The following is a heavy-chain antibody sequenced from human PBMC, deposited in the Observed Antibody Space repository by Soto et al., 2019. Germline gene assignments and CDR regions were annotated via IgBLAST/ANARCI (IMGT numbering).Heavy chain of an antibody. CDR3: ARTFYGDYVDYYYYMDV. Sequence: SETLSLTCSVSGGSISISNFYWGWVRQSPGRGLEWIGSLYSGRIAYYNPSLKSRVTISGDTSQNQFSLKLGSVTAADTAVYYCARTFYGDYVDYYYYMDVWGKGTTVTVSS. CDR1: GGSISISNFY. D-gene: IGHD4-17*01. J-gene: IGHJ6*03. V-gene: IGHV4-39*01. CDR2: LYSGRIA.